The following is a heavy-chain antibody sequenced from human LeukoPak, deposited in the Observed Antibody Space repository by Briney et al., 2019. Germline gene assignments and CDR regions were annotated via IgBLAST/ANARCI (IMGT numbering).Heavy chain of an antibody. CDR2: IYYSGST. D-gene: IGHD6-13*01. V-gene: IGHV4-39*01. CDR1: GGSISSSSYY. J-gene: IGHJ4*02. Sequence: PSETLSLTCTVSGGSISSSSYYWGWIRQPPVKGLEWIGSIYYSGSTYYNPSLKSRVTISVDTSKNQFSLKLSSVTAADTAVYYCAPIAAAGDFDYWGQGTLVTVSS. CDR3: APIAAAGDFDY.